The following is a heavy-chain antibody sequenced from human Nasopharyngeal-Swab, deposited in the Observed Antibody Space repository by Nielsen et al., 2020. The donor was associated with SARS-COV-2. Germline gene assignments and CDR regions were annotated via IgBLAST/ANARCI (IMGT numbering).Heavy chain of an antibody. V-gene: IGHV3-23*01. D-gene: IGHD6-13*01. CDR3: AKDLRSSSRGGMDV. CDR2: ISGSGGST. J-gene: IGHJ6*02. CDR1: GFTFISYA. Sequence: GVSLKISCAASGFTFISYAMSWVRQAPGKGLEWVSAISGSGGSTYYADSVKGRFTISRDNSKNTLYLQMNSLRAEDTAVYYCAKDLRSSSRGGMDVWGQGTTVTVSS.